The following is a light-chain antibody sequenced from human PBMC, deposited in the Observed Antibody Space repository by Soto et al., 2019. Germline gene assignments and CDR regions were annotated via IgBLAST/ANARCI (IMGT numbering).Light chain of an antibody. V-gene: IGKV3-20*01. CDR1: QTVSLSY. J-gene: IGKJ1*01. CDR3: QKYGSSGT. CDR2: DAS. Sequence: EVVLTQSPGTLSLSPGERATLSCRASQTVSLSYLAWYQHKPGQAPRLLIYDASNRATGIPARFSGSGSGTDFTLTISRLEPEDFAVYYCQKYGSSGTFGQGTKVDIK.